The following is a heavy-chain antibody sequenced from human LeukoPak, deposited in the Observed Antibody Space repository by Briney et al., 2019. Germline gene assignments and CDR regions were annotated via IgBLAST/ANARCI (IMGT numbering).Heavy chain of an antibody. Sequence: SVKVSCKASGYTFTSYGISWVRQAPGQGLEWMGWISAYNGNTNYAQKLQGRVTMTTDTSTSTAYMELRSLRSDDTAVYYCARELGITMIVVDPNWFDPWGQGTLVAVSS. CDR3: ARELGITMIVVDPNWFDP. J-gene: IGHJ5*02. D-gene: IGHD3-22*01. V-gene: IGHV1-18*01. CDR1: GYTFTSYG. CDR2: ISAYNGNT.